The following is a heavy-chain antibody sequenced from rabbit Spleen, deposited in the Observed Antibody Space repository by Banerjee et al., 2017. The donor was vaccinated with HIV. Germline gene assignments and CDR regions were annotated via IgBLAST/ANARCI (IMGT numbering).Heavy chain of an antibody. J-gene: IGHJ4*01. CDR3: SSDNGSGDYIDLYFDL. D-gene: IGHD1-1*01. Sequence: QEQAEESGGDLVKSEGSPTLTCTASGFSFSRGYDMCWVPQAPGKGLEWIGCIYTGNGKTYYASWAKGRFTISMSSSTTVTLQMPSLTVAAAATYFCSSDNGSGDYIDLYFDLWGPGTLVTVS. V-gene: IGHV1S45*01. CDR2: IYTGNGKT. CDR1: GFSFSRGYD.